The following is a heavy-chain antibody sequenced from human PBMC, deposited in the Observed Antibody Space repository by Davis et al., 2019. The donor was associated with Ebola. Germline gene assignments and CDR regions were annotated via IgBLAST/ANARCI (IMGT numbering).Heavy chain of an antibody. J-gene: IGHJ3*02. CDR3: ARPRAGIVVVPAADDAFDI. CDR1: GFTFSSYW. D-gene: IGHD2-2*01. V-gene: IGHV3-7*01. CDR2: IKQDGSEK. Sequence: GGSLRLSCAASGFTFSSYWMSWVRQAPGKGLEWVANIKQDGSEKYYVDSVKGRFTISRDNAKNSLYLQMNSLRAEDTAVYYCARPRAGIVVVPAADDAFDIWGQGTMVTVSS.